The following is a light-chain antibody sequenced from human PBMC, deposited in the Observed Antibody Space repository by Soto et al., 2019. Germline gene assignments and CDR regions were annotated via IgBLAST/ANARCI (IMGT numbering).Light chain of an antibody. Sequence: QSALTQPPSASGSPGQSVTISCTGTTSDFGNYNFVSWYQQHPGEAPKLLIYEVTKRPSGVPDRFSGSKSGNTASLTVSGXXXXXXXXXYCSSYTGSSNFVFGTGTKL. CDR2: EVT. J-gene: IGLJ1*01. V-gene: IGLV2-8*01. CDR3: SSYTGSSNFV. CDR1: TSDFGNYNF.